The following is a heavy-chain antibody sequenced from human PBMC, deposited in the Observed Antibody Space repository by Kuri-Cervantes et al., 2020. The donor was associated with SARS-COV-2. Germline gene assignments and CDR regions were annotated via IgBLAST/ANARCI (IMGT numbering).Heavy chain of an antibody. V-gene: IGHV4-59*13. J-gene: IGHJ4*01. CDR3: ARASTSFDD. CDR2: TYYDGST. Sequence: SETLSLTCTVSGGSISRYYWSWIRQPPGKGLEWIGHTYYDGSTNYKTSLKGRVTISLDTSKNQFSLKVDSVTAADTAVYYCARASTSFDDGGHGTLVTVSS. CDR1: GGSISRYY.